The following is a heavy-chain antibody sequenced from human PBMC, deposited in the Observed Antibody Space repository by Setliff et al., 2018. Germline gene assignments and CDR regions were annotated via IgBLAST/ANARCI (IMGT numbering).Heavy chain of an antibody. CDR2: IQKRGSTTT. D-gene: IGHD6-19*01. CDR1: GDSISGYF. CDR3: ARDQFSSGWYGPPESYFDC. J-gene: IGHJ4*02. Sequence: PSETLSLTCIVSGDSISGYFWSWIRQAPGKGLEWIGYIQKRGSTTTKYNPSLGSRISMSIDTSKNQFSLQLSSVSDGDTAVYYCARDQFSSGWYGPPESYFDCWGQGTQVTSPQ. V-gene: IGHV4-59*01.